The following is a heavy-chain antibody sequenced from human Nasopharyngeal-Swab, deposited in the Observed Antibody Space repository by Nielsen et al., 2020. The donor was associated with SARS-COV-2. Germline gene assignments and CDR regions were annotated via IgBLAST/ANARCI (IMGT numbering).Heavy chain of an antibody. CDR2: IYYSGST. J-gene: IGHJ3*02. CDR3: ARGDALERRSDAFDI. V-gene: IGHV4-59*01. Sequence: SETLSLTCTVSGGSISSYYWSWIRQPPGKGLEWTGYIYYSGSTNYNPSLKSRVTISVDTSKNQFSLKLSSVTAADTAVYYCARGDALERRSDAFDIWGQGTMVTVSS. CDR1: GGSISSYY. D-gene: IGHD1-1*01.